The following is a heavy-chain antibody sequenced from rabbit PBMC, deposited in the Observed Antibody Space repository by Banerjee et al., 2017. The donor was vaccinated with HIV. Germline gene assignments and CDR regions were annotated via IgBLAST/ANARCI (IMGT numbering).Heavy chain of an antibody. CDR1: GFSFSSSYW. CDR2: IYTSSGIT. Sequence: QEQLGESGGDLVKPEGSLTLTCTASGFSFSSSYWICWVRQAPGKGLEWIACIYTSSGITWYASWVNGRFTISRSTSLSTVDLKMTSLTAADTATYFCARDYAGYIGYGYYFNLWGPGTLVTVS. V-gene: IGHV1S43*01. D-gene: IGHD7-1*01. J-gene: IGHJ4*01. CDR3: ARDYAGYIGYGYYFNL.